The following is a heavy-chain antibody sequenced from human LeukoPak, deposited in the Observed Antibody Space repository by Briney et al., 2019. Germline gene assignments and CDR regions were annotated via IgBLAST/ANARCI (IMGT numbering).Heavy chain of an antibody. Sequence: ASVKVSCKASGGTFSSYAISWVRQAPGQGLEWMGGIIPIFGTANYAQKFQGRVTITADESTSTAYMELSSLRSEDTAVYYCARGGAAADPANWFDPWGQGTPVTVSS. CDR1: GGTFSSYA. D-gene: IGHD6-13*01. CDR2: IIPIFGTA. J-gene: IGHJ5*02. CDR3: ARGGAAADPANWFDP. V-gene: IGHV1-69*13.